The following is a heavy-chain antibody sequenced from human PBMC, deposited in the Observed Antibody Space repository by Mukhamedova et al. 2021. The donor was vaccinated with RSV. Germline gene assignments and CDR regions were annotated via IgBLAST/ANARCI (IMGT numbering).Heavy chain of an antibody. CDR3: ARSPGGKWELPDY. J-gene: IGHJ4*02. V-gene: IGHV3-11*06. CDR2: ISSSSSYT. D-gene: IGHD1-26*01. Sequence: AWVSYISSSSSYTNYADSVKGRFTISRDNAKNSLYLQMNSLRAEDTAVYYCARSPGGKWELPDYWGQGTLVTVSS.